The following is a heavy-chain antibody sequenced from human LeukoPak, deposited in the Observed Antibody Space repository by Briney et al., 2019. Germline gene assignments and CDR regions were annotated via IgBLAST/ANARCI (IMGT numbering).Heavy chain of an antibody. CDR1: GYTFTGYY. D-gene: IGHD3-9*01. J-gene: IGHJ4*02. CDR3: STRGGYLTGNDY. CDR2: INPNTGGT. V-gene: IGHV1-2*02. Sequence: ASVKVSCKASGYTFTGYYMHWVRQATGQGLEWMGWINPNTGGTNYAQMLQGRVTMTRDTSISTAYMELSRLRSDDTAVYYCSTRGGYLTGNDYWGQGTLVTVSS.